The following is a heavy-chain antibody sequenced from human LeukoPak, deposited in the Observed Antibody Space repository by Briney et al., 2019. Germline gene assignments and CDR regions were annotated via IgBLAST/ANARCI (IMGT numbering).Heavy chain of an antibody. V-gene: IGHV3-30*03. Sequence: PGRSLRLSCAASGFTFSSYGMHWVRQAPGKGLEWVAYISHDGNNKYYADPVKGRFTISRDNSNNTLYLQMNSLRAEDTAVYYCARGAYSYGFESYFDYWGQGTLVTAS. CDR2: ISHDGNNK. J-gene: IGHJ4*02. D-gene: IGHD5-18*01. CDR1: GFTFSSYG. CDR3: ARGAYSYGFESYFDY.